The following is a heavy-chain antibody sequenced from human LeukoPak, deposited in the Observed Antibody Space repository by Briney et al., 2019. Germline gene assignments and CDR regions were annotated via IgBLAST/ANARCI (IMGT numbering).Heavy chain of an antibody. J-gene: IGHJ4*02. CDR1: GFTFSSYS. Sequence: GGSLRLSCAASGFTFSSYSMNWVRQAPGKGLEWVSSISSSSSYIYYADSVKGRFTISRDNAKNSLYLQMSSLRAEDTAVYYCATATRATYGDYFGYWGQGTLVTVSS. CDR3: ATATRATYGDYFGY. V-gene: IGHV3-21*01. CDR2: ISSSSSYI. D-gene: IGHD4-17*01.